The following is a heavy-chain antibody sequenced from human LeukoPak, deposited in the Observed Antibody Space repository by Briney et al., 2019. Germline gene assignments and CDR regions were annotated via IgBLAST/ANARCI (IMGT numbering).Heavy chain of an antibody. J-gene: IGHJ3*02. CDR3: AKDSGDILTGNPDAFDI. V-gene: IGHV3-30*18. CDR1: GFTFSSYG. Sequence: PGGSLRLSCAASGFTFSSYGMHWVRQAPGKGLEWVAVISYDGSNKYYADSVKGRFTISRDNSKNTLYLQMNSLRAEDTAVYYCAKDSGDILTGNPDAFDIWGQGTMVTVSS. D-gene: IGHD3-9*01. CDR2: ISYDGSNK.